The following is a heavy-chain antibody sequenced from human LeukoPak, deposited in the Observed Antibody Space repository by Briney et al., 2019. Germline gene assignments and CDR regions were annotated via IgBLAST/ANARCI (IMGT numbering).Heavy chain of an antibody. CDR2: MNPNSGNT. J-gene: IGHJ4*02. D-gene: IGHD6-6*01. CDR1: GYTFTSYD. CDR3: ARLSIAARRFDY. V-gene: IGHV1-8*01. Sequence: GSVKVSCKASGYTFTSYDINWVRQATGQGLEWMGWMNPNSGNTGYAQKFQGRVTMTRNTSISTAYMELSSLRSEDTAVYYCARLSIAARRFDYWGQGTLVTVSS.